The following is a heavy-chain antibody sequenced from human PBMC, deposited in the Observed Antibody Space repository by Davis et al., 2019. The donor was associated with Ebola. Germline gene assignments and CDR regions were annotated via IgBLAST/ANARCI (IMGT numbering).Heavy chain of an antibody. D-gene: IGHD3-3*01. CDR3: ARDRRGNVLRFLEWLSLPY. CDR2: INPNSGGT. Sequence: ASVKVSCKASGYTFTGYYMHWVRQAPGQGLEWMGWINPNSGGTNYEQKFQGRVTMTRDTSISTAYMELSRLRSDDTAVYYCARDRRGNVLRFLEWLSLPYWGQGTLVTVSS. J-gene: IGHJ4*02. CDR1: GYTFTGYY. V-gene: IGHV1-2*02.